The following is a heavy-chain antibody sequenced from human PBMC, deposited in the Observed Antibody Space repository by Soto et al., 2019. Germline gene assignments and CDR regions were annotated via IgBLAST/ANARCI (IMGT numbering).Heavy chain of an antibody. CDR3: ARRRASDYGGNHHPYYFDR. J-gene: IGHJ4*02. Sequence: SETLSLTCTVSGASIITDNYFWVWIRQSPRRGLELIGSISYSGRTYDNPSLQSRVTISIDASKNQFSLRLTSVTTADTAVYYCARRRASDYGGNHHPYYFDRWGQGALVTVSS. CDR2: ISYSGRT. V-gene: IGHV4-39*01. D-gene: IGHD4-17*01. CDR1: GASIITDNYF.